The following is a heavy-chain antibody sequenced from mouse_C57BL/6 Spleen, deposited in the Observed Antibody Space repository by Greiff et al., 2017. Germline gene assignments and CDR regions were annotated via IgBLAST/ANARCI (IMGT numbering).Heavy chain of an antibody. CDR2: ISSGSSTI. J-gene: IGHJ1*03. CDR3: ARPGYYGSRGYFGV. D-gene: IGHD1-1*01. Sequence: EVQLVESGGGLVKPGGSLKLSCAASGFTFSDYGMHWVRQAPEKGLEWVAYISSGSSTIYYADTVKGRFTISRDNATNTLFLQLTSLRSEDTAMYYCARPGYYGSRGYFGVWGTGTTVTVSS. CDR1: GFTFSDYG. V-gene: IGHV5-17*01.